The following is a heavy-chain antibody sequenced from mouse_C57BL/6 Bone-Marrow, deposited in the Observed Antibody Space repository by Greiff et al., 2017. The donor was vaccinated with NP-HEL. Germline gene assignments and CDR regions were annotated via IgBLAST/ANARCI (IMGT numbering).Heavy chain of an antibody. J-gene: IGHJ4*01. D-gene: IGHD2-4*01. CDR1: GYTFTSYW. CDR3: ARLGDYDDAYAMDY. V-gene: IGHV1-69*01. CDR2: IDPSDSYT. Sequence: QVQLQQSGAELVMPGASVKLSCKASGYTFTSYWMHWVKQRPGQGLEWIGEIDPSDSYTNYNQKFKGKSTLTVDKSSSTAYMQLSSLTSEYSAVYYCARLGDYDDAYAMDYWGQGTSVTVSS.